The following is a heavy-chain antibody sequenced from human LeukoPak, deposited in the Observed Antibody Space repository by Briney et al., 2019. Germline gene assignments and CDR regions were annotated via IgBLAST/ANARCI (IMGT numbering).Heavy chain of an antibody. CDR3: EAVAGTGIY. D-gene: IGHD6-19*01. V-gene: IGHV1-2*06. J-gene: IGHJ4*02. Sequence: GASVKVSCKASGYTFTGYYIHWVRQAPGQGLEWMGRINPNSGGTNYAQKFQGRVTVTGDTSISTAYMELSRLRSDDTAVYYCEAVAGTGIYWGQGTLVTVSS. CDR1: GYTFTGYY. CDR2: INPNSGGT.